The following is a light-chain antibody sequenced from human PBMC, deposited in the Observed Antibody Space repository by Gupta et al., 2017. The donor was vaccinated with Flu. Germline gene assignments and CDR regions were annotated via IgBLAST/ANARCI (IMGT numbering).Light chain of an antibody. Sequence: SALPQPASVSGSPGKSIPTSCTGTSSDVVSDNFVSWYQQHPGKAPKLMIYTGTKRPAGVSARFSGSTSGNTASLTISERQTEDEAVYYCCSYATSDIWVFGGGTKLTVL. CDR1: SSDVVSDNF. CDR2: TGT. J-gene: IGLJ3*02. V-gene: IGLV2-23*01. CDR3: CSYATSDIWV.